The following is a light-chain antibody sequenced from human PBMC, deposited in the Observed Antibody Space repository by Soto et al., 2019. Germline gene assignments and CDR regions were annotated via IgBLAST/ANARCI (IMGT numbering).Light chain of an antibody. V-gene: IGKV1-39*01. CDR2: AAS. CDR3: QHYNSYSEA. CDR1: QSISSY. J-gene: IGKJ1*01. Sequence: DIQMTQSPSSLSASAGDRVTITCRASQSISSYLNWYQQKPGKAPKLLIYAASSLQSGVPSRFSGSGSGTEFTLTISSLQRDDFATYYCQHYNSYSEAFGQGTKVDIK.